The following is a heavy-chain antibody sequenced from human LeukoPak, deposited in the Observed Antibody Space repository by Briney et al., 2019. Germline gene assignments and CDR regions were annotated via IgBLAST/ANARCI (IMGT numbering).Heavy chain of an antibody. CDR2: MDTSGSYI. J-gene: IGHJ4*02. D-gene: IGHD3-10*01. Sequence: TGGSLRLPCAASGFNFSNFDMNWVRQAPGKGLEWVSAMDTSGSYIYYADSVKGRFTISRDNSKNTLFLQMNSLKVEDAAIYYCAKESGYSSGWDYFDSWGQGTLVTVSS. CDR3: AKESGYSSGWDYFDS. V-gene: IGHV3-23*01. CDR1: GFNFSNFD.